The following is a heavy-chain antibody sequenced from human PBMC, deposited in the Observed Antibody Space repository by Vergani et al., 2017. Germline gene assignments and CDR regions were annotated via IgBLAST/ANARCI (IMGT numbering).Heavy chain of an antibody. CDR1: GYTFTDHY. V-gene: IGHV1-69-2*01. CDR3: ATPQTVTTGGMEV. J-gene: IGHJ6*02. Sequence: EVQLVQSGAEVKKPGATMKISCKVSGYTFTDHYMHWVQQAPGKGLEWMGLVDPEDGETIYAEKFKGRVTIAADTSTDTAHLELSSLRSEDTAVYYCATPQTVTTGGMEVWGQGTPVIVSS. CDR2: VDPEDGET. D-gene: IGHD4-17*01.